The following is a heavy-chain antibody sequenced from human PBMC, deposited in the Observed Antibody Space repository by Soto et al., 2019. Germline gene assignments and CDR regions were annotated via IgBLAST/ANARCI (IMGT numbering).Heavy chain of an antibody. V-gene: IGHV3-74*01. CDR3: ARGGEGSYVDY. J-gene: IGHJ4*02. CDR1: GFTFSSYW. Sequence: GGSLRLSCAASGFTFSSYWMHWVRQAPGKGLVWVSRINSDGSSTSYADSVKGRFTISRDNAKNTLYLQMNSLRAEDTAVYYCARGGEGSYVDYWGQGTLVTVSS. CDR2: INSDGSST. D-gene: IGHD1-26*01.